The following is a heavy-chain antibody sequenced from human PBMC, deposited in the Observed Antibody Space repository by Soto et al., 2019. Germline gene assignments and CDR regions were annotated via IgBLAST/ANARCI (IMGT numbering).Heavy chain of an antibody. Sequence: GGSLRLSCAASGFTFSSYSMNWVRQAPGKGLEWVSSISSSSSYIYYADSVKGRFTISRDNAKNSLCLQMNSLRAEDTAVYYCARHRTYGHYYYGMDVWGQGTKVTVSS. J-gene: IGHJ6*02. CDR1: GFTFSSYS. D-gene: IGHD3-10*01. CDR3: ARHRTYGHYYYGMDV. V-gene: IGHV3-21*01. CDR2: ISSSSSYI.